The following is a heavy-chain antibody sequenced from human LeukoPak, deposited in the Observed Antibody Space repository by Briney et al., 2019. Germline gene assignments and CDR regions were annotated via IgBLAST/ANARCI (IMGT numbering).Heavy chain of an antibody. Sequence: GGSLRLSCAASGFTFSSYWTSWVRQAPGKGLEWVGNIKQDGSEKYYVDSVKGRFTISRDNAKNSLYLQMNSLRAEDTAIYYCARDQGTSSDYWGQGTLVTVSS. CDR3: ARDQGTSSDY. V-gene: IGHV3-7*01. D-gene: IGHD2-2*01. CDR2: IKQDGSEK. CDR1: GFTFSSYW. J-gene: IGHJ4*02.